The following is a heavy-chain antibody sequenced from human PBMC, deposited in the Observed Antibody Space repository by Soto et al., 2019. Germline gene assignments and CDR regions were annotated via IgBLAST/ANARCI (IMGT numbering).Heavy chain of an antibody. J-gene: IGHJ4*02. CDR2: INPNSGNT. V-gene: IGHV1-8*01. CDR1: GYSFTSYG. CDR3: ARGPRAESGYNDY. Sequence: ASVKVSCKASGYSFTSYGIHWVRQAPGQRLEWMGWINPNSGNTGYAQKFQGRVTMTRNTSISTAYMELSSLRSEDTAVYYCARGPRAESGYNDYWGQGTLVT. D-gene: IGHD3-3*01.